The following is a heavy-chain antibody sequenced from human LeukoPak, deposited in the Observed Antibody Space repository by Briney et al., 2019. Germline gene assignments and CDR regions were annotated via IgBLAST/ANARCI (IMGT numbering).Heavy chain of an antibody. CDR3: ASQWELHKFDY. V-gene: IGHV3-23*01. D-gene: IGHD1-26*01. CDR2: ISGSGGST. Sequence: GGSLRLSCAASGFTFSSYAMSWVRQAPGKRLEWVSAISGSGGSTYYADSVKGRFTISRDNSKNTLYLQMNSLRAEDTAVYYCASQWELHKFDYWGQGTLVTVSS. J-gene: IGHJ4*02. CDR1: GFTFSSYA.